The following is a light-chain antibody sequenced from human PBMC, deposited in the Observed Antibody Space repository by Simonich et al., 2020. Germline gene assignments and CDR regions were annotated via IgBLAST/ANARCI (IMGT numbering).Light chain of an antibody. J-gene: IGKJ1*01. Sequence: DVVMTQSPLSLPVTLGQPASISCRSSQSLIHSDGNTYLNWFQQRPGQSPRRLNYKVSNRDSGVPDRFSGSGSGTDFTLKISRVEAEDVGVYYCMQGTHWPPWTFGQGTKVEIK. CDR2: KVS. CDR3: MQGTHWPPWT. V-gene: IGKV2-30*02. CDR1: QSLIHSDGNTY.